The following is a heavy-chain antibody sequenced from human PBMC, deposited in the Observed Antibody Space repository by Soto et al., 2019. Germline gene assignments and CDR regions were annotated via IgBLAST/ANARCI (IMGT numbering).Heavy chain of an antibody. CDR2: TRNQANSYTT. D-gene: IGHD1-26*01. CDR1: GFTFSDHY. J-gene: IGHJ4*02. CDR3: ARVRAVGASFDY. V-gene: IGHV3-72*01. Sequence: EVQLVESGGGLVQPGGSLRLSCAASGFTFSDHYMDWVRQAPGKGLAWVGRTRNQANSYTTEYAASVQGRFTISRDDSRSAQYLEMNSPITEDEAVYYCARVRAVGASFDYSGQGTLVTVSS.